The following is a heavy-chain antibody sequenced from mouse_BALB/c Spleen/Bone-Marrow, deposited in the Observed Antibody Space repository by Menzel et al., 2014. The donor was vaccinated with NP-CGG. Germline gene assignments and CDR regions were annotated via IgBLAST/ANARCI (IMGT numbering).Heavy chain of an antibody. J-gene: IGHJ4*01. V-gene: IGHV1S53*02. CDR1: GYTFTDRA. D-gene: IGHD1-1*01. Sequence: LVESDAELVKPGASVMISCKASGYTFTDRAIHWVKQKPEQGLEWIGYISPGNDNVKDNEKFKGKATLTADRSSNTAYMHLNNLTAEDSVLYFWVLHGSMYRSYARHNWGYRLSVTVS. CDR3: VLHGSMYRSYARHN. CDR2: ISPGNDNV.